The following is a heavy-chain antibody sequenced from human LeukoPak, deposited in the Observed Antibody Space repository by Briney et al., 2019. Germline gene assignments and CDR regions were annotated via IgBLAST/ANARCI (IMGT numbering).Heavy chain of an antibody. Sequence: SETQSLTCAVYGGSFSGYYWSWIRQPPGKGLEWIGEINHSGSTNYNPSLKSRVTISVDTSKNQFSLKLSSVTAADTAVYYCARVVPAAISHSSGWYGPLDYWGQGTLVTVSS. CDR3: ARVVPAAISHSSGWYGPLDY. J-gene: IGHJ4*02. CDR1: GGSFSGYY. CDR2: INHSGST. D-gene: IGHD2-2*02. V-gene: IGHV4-34*01.